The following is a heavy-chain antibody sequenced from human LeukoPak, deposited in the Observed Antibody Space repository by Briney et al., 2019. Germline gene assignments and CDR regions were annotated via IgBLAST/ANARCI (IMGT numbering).Heavy chain of an antibody. D-gene: IGHD2-21*02. CDR1: GFTFTNYD. CDR3: AKVPLVTAFKYFDY. J-gene: IGHJ4*02. CDR2: VSGSGDST. V-gene: IGHV3-23*01. Sequence: GGSLRLSCAASGFTFTNYDMNWFRQAPGKGPEWVSTVSGSGDSTYYADSVKGRFTISRDNSKKTLYLQMNTLRAEDTAVYYCAKVPLVTAFKYFDYWGQGTLVTVSS.